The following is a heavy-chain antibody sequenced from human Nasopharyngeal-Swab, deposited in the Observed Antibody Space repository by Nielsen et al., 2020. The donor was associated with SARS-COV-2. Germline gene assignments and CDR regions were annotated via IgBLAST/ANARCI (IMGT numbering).Heavy chain of an antibody. J-gene: IGHJ5*02. CDR2: IYYSGST. D-gene: IGHD2-8*01. Sequence: SETLSLTCTVSGGSISSSSYYWGWIRQPPGKGLEWIGSIYYSGSTYYNPSLKSRVTISVDTSKNQFSLKLSSVTAAETAVYYCARHASHIVLMVYAMGWFDPWGQGTLVTVSS. CDR1: GGSISSSSYY. CDR3: ARHASHIVLMVYAMGWFDP. V-gene: IGHV4-39*01.